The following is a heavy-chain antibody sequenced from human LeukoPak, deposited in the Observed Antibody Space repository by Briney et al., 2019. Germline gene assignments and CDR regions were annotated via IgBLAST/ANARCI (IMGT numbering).Heavy chain of an antibody. Sequence: AAVKVSCKASGYSFTSYGISWVRQAPGQGLEWVGWISGYKGNTNYAQKLQGRGTMTTDTATSTAHMELRRLRSDDTAVYCWARGGIYLDETTGIWFTPSSWLYPWGQGTLVTVSS. D-gene: IGHD3-10*01. V-gene: IGHV1-18*01. CDR1: GYSFTSYG. CDR2: ISGYKGNT. J-gene: IGHJ5*02. CDR3: ARGGIYLDETTGIWFTPSSWLYP.